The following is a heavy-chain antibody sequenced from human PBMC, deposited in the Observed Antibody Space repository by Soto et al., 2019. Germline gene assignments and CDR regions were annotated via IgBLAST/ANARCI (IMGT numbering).Heavy chain of an antibody. D-gene: IGHD3-16*02. Sequence: SVKVSCKASGGTFSSYTISWVRQAPGQGLEWMGSFNPKHGKTIYAQKFQGRVTMTEDTSTDTAYMELSSLRSEDTAVYYCASVMITFGGVIVIPRAFDIWGQGTMVTVSS. V-gene: IGHV1-69*02. CDR3: ASVMITFGGVIVIPRAFDI. J-gene: IGHJ3*02. CDR2: FNPKHGKT. CDR1: GGTFSSYT.